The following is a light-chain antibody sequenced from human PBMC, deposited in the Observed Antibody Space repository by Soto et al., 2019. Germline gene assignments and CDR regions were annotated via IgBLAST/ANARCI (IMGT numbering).Light chain of an antibody. Sequence: QSALTQPASVSGSPGQSITISCTGTSSDVGGYNYVSWYQQHPGKAPKLMIYDVSNRPSGVSNRFSGSKSGNTASLTISGLQPEDEADYYCSSYTSSSTTMVFGGGTKLTVL. J-gene: IGLJ2*01. V-gene: IGLV2-14*01. CDR3: SSYTSSSTTMV. CDR1: SSDVGGYNY. CDR2: DVS.